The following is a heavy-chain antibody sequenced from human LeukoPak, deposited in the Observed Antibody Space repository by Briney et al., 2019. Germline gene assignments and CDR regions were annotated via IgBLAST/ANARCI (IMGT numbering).Heavy chain of an antibody. CDR2: ITTSGSII. CDR3: TRTQYSGGWTFDY. Sequence: GGSLRLSCAASGFTFSIYEMNWVRQAPGKGLEWVSYITTSGSIIHYADSVKGRFTISRDNAKNSLYLQMNSLRAEDTAVYYCTRTQYSGGWTFDYWGQGTLVTVSS. D-gene: IGHD6-19*01. J-gene: IGHJ4*02. CDR1: GFTFSIYE. V-gene: IGHV3-48*03.